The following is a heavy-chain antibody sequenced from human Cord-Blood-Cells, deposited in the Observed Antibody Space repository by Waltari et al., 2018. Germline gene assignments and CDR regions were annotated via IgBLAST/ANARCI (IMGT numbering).Heavy chain of an antibody. CDR2: IYQRGST. D-gene: IGHD2-2*01. CDR1: GYSISSGYY. V-gene: IGHV4-38-2*02. Sequence: QVQLQESGPGLVKPSETLSLTCTVSGYSISSGYYWGWIRQPPGKGLEWIGSIYQRGSTYYNPSLKSGVTISVDTSKNQFSLKLSSVTAADTAVYYCARGVVVVPAAMYNWFDPWGQGTLVTVSS. J-gene: IGHJ5*02. CDR3: ARGVVVVPAAMYNWFDP.